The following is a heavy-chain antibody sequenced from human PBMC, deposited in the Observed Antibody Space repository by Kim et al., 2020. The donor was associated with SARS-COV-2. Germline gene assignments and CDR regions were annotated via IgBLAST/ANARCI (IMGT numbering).Heavy chain of an antibody. V-gene: IGHV4-34*01. CDR2: INHSGST. Sequence: SETLSLTCAVYGGSFSGYYWSWIRQPPGKGLEWIGEINHSGSTNYNPSLKSRVTISVDTSKNQFSLKLSSVTAADTAVYYCARLHLAAAVDYWGQGTLVTVSS. J-gene: IGHJ4*02. CDR1: GGSFSGYY. CDR3: ARLHLAAAVDY. D-gene: IGHD6-13*01.